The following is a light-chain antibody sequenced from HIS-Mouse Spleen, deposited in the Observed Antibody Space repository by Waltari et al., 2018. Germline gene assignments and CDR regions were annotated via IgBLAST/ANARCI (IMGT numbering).Light chain of an antibody. J-gene: IGLJ2*01. CDR2: EGS. CDR1: SSDVGMYNL. Sequence: QSALTQPASVSGSPGQSITIPCTGTSSDVGMYNLVSWYQQHPGKAPKLMIYEGSKRPSGVSNRFSGSKSGNTASLTISGLQAEDEADYYCCSYAGSSLVVFGGGTKLTVL. CDR3: CSYAGSSLVV. V-gene: IGLV2-23*01.